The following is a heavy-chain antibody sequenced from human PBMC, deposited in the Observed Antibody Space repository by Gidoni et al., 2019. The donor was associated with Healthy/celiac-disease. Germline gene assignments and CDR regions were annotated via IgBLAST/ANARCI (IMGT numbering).Heavy chain of an antibody. J-gene: IGHJ6*02. Sequence: QVQLGESGGGVVQPGGSLRLSCAASGFTCSRYGMHWVRQDPGKGLEWVACVRYDGSNKYYADSVKGRFTISRDNSKNTLYLQMNSLRAEDTAVYYCAKELGPFDSKQWLVRRYYYYGMDVWGQGTTVTVSS. D-gene: IGHD6-19*01. CDR3: AKELGPFDSKQWLVRRYYYYGMDV. CDR2: VRYDGSNK. CDR1: GFTCSRYG. V-gene: IGHV3-30*02.